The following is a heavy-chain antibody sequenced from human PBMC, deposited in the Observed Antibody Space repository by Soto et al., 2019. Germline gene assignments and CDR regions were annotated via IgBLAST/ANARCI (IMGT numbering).Heavy chain of an antibody. CDR1: GFTADDYA. J-gene: IGHJ4*02. D-gene: IGHD4-17*01. CDR2: ISSNSDTI. Sequence: EVQLVESGGGLVQPGRSLRLSCVASGFTADDYAMHWVRQAPGKGLEWVSGISSNSDTIDYADSVKGRFTISRDNAKNSLFLQMNSLRPEDTALYYCSIDMKCRGMTTIHYFDSWGQGTLVTVSS. V-gene: IGHV3-9*02. CDR3: SIDMKCRGMTTIHYFDS.